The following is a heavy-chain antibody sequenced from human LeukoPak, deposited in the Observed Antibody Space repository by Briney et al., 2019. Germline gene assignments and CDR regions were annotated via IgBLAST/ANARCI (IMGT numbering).Heavy chain of an antibody. D-gene: IGHD5-24*01. V-gene: IGHV3-23*01. J-gene: IGHJ4*02. CDR2: FSGSGGST. CDR3: ARSGYNRFDY. Sequence: GGSLRLSCAASGFTFSSYGMSWVRPAPGKGLEWVSSFSGSGGSTYYADSVKGRFTMSRDNSKSTLYLRTNSLRADDTAVYYCARSGYNRFDYWGQGTLVTVSS. CDR1: GFTFSSYG.